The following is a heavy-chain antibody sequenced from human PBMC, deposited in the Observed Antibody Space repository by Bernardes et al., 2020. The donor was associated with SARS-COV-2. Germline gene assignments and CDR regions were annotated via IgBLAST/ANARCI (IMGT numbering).Heavy chain of an antibody. D-gene: IGHD6-13*01. CDR1: GFTFSSYA. CDR3: VKEGGAIAAAGTSGYAMDV. CDR2: ISSNGGST. J-gene: IGHJ6*02. Sequence: GGSLRLCCSASGFTFSSYAMHWVRQAPGKGLEYVSGISSNGGSTYYADSVKGRFTISRDNSKNTLYLQMSSLRAEDTAVYHCVKEGGAIAAAGTSGYAMDVWGQGTMVTASS. V-gene: IGHV3-64D*06.